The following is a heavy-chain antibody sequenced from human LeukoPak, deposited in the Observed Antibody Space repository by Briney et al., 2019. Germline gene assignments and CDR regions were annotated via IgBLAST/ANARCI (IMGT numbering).Heavy chain of an antibody. Sequence: ASVKVSCKASGYTFTSYYMHWVRQAPGQGLEWMGIISPSGGSTSYAQKFQGRVTMTRDTSTSTVYMELSSLRSEDTAVYYCARMTYSSSWYGAHFDYWGQGTLVTVSS. V-gene: IGHV1-46*01. CDR1: GYTFTSYY. J-gene: IGHJ4*02. CDR3: ARMTYSSSWYGAHFDY. CDR2: ISPSGGST. D-gene: IGHD6-13*01.